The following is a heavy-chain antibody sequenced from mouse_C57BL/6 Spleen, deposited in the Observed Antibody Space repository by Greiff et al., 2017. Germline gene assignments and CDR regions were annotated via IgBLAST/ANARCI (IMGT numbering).Heavy chain of an antibody. V-gene: IGHV1-52*01. CDR1: GYTFTSYW. CDR3: AIGYDVSSYPYYAMDY. J-gene: IGHJ4*01. CDR2: IYPSDSET. Sequence: QVQLQQPGAELVRPGSSVKLSCKASGYTFTSYWMHWVKQRPIQGLEWIGNIYPSDSETHYNQKFKDKATLTVDKSSSTAYMQLSSLTSEDSAVYYCAIGYDVSSYPYYAMDYWGQGTSITVSS. D-gene: IGHD1-1*01.